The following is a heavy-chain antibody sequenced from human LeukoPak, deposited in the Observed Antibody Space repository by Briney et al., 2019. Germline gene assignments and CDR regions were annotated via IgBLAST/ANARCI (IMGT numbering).Heavy chain of an antibody. CDR1: GGSISSYY. CDR2: IYYSVST. D-gene: IGHD5-24*01. Sequence: SETLSLTCNVSGGSISSYYWTWIRQPPGKGLEWIGYIYYSVSTNYTPTLKNRVTISVDTSKNQFSLTLSSVTAADTAVYYCARGRWLNYYFDLWGQGTLVTVSS. V-gene: IGHV4-59*01. CDR3: ARGRWLNYYFDL. J-gene: IGHJ4*02.